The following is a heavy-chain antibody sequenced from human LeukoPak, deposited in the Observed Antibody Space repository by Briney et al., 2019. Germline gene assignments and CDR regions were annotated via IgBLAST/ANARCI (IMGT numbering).Heavy chain of an antibody. J-gene: IGHJ3*02. D-gene: IGHD5-12*01. CDR2: IYYSGST. V-gene: IGHV4-39*01. CDR3: ARRGRMVATIRAFGI. Sequence: SETLSLTCIVSGGSISSSSYYWGWIRQPPGKGLEWLGSIYYSGSTYYNPSLKSRVTISVDTSKNQFSLKLSSVTAADTAVYYCARRGRMVATIRAFGIWGQGTMVTVSS. CDR1: GGSISSSSYY.